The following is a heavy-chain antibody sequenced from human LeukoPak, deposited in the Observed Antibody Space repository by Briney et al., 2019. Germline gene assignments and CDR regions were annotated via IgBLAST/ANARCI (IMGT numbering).Heavy chain of an antibody. Sequence: SETLSLTCAVHGGSFSGYYWTWIRQSPGKGLEWIGEIDNNGITNYNPSLKSRVTMSVDTTRKRFSLRLTSESAADTGVYYCARGGGGAKAFYFDYWGQGSLVTVSS. V-gene: IGHV4-34*01. CDR1: GGSFSGYY. CDR2: IDNNGIT. J-gene: IGHJ4*02. CDR3: ARGGGGAKAFYFDY. D-gene: IGHD1-26*01.